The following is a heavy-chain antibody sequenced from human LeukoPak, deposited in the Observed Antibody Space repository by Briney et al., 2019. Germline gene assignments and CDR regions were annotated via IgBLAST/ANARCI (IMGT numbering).Heavy chain of an antibody. V-gene: IGHV3-30*02. CDR1: GFIFSSYG. CDR3: AKTYSSSRAHYYYYYYMDV. J-gene: IGHJ6*03. D-gene: IGHD6-13*01. Sequence: GGSLRLSCAASGFIFSSYGMHWVRQAPGKGLEWVAFIRYDGSNTYYADSVKGRFTISRDNSKNTLYLQMNSLRGEDTAVYYCAKTYSSSRAHYYYYYYMDVWGKGTTVTISS. CDR2: IRYDGSNT.